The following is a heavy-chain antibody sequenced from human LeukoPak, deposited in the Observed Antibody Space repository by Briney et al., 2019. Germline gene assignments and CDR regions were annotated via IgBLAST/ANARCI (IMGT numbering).Heavy chain of an antibody. V-gene: IGHV4-4*02. CDR3: ARSGAAAGSYYFDY. D-gene: IGHD6-13*01. CDR2: IYHSGST. CDR1: GGSISSSNW. Sequence: SSETLSLTCAVSGGSISSSNWWSWVRQPPGKGLEWIGEIYHSGSTNYNPSLKSRVTISVDKSKNQFSLKLSSVTAADTAVYYCARSGAAAGSYYFDYWGQGTLVTVSS. J-gene: IGHJ4*02.